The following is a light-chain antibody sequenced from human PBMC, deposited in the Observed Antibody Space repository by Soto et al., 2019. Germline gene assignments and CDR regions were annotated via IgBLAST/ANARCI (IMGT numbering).Light chain of an antibody. V-gene: IGKV3-15*01. J-gene: IGKJ1*01. CDR3: QQYSNWPPWT. CDR2: GAS. Sequence: EIVMTQSPATLSVSPGERATLSCRASQTVSNNLAWYQQKPGQAPRLLIYGASTRATGIPARFSGSGSGTEFTITISGLQYDDFAVYYCQQYSNWPPWTFGPGTKVEIK. CDR1: QTVSNN.